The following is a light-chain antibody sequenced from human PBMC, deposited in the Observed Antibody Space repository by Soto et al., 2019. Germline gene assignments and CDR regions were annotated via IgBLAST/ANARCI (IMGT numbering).Light chain of an antibody. CDR1: QSVSSSY. CDR3: QHYSSSPPEFT. V-gene: IGKV3-20*01. Sequence: EIVLTQSPGTLSLSPGERATLSCRASQSVSSSYLAWYQQRPGQAPRLLIFGASYRATGIPDRFSGSGSGTDFTLTISRLEREDFAVYYCQHYSSSPPEFTFGPGTKVDSK. CDR2: GAS. J-gene: IGKJ3*01.